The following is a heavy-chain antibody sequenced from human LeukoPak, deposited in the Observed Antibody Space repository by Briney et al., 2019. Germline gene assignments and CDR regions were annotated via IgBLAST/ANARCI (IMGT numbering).Heavy chain of an antibody. CDR2: IYYSGST. CDR1: GGSISSSSYY. V-gene: IGHV4-39*07. J-gene: IGHJ4*02. Sequence: SETLSLTCTVSGGSISSSSYYWGWIRQPPGKGLEWIGSIYYSGSTYYNPPLKSRVTISVDTSKDQFSLNLSSVTAADTAVYYCARLGSGSYQYYFDYWGQGTLVTASS. CDR3: ARLGSGSYQYYFDY. D-gene: IGHD1-26*01.